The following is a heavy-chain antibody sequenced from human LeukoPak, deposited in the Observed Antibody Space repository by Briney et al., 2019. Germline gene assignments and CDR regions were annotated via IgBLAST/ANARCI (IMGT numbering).Heavy chain of an antibody. CDR3: ARARDAGYCSGGSCYSILAY. CDR1: GFTLSSYE. CDR2: ISSSSSTI. J-gene: IGHJ4*02. V-gene: IGHV3-48*03. D-gene: IGHD2-15*01. Sequence: PGGSLRLSCAASGFTLSSYEMNWVRQAPGKGLEWVSYISSSSSTIYYADSVKGRLTISRDNAKNSLYLQMNSLRAEDTAVYYCARARDAGYCSGGSCYSILAYWGQGTLVTVSS.